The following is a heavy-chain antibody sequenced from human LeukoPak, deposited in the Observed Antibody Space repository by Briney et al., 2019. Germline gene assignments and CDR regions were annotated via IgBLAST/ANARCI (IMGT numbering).Heavy chain of an antibody. V-gene: IGHV4-59*08. CDR3: ASSQWVVPGSH. D-gene: IGHD6-19*01. CDR2: VYHSGSS. J-gene: IGHJ4*02. Sequence: EWIGYVYHSGSSNYNPSLKSRVTISEDTSNNQISLKLSSVTAADTAVYYCASSQWVVPGSHWGQGTLVTVSS.